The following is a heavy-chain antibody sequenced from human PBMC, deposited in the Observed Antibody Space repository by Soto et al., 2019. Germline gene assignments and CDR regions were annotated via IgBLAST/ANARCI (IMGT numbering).Heavy chain of an antibody. Sequence: QVQLQQSGPGLVKPSETMSLTCTVADDSISTYYWSWIRQPAGKGLEWVGRIYTNGSTTYNPSLKSRVTVSVDTSKKQLSLELSSVTAADTAVYYCARDRTVDYGEYYFAYWGQGTLVTVSS. V-gene: IGHV4-4*07. D-gene: IGHD4-17*01. CDR1: DDSISTYY. J-gene: IGHJ4*02. CDR3: ARDRTVDYGEYYFAY. CDR2: IYTNGST.